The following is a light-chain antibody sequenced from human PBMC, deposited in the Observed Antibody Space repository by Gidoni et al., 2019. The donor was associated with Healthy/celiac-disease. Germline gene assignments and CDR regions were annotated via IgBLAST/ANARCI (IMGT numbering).Light chain of an antibody. CDR1: QSVSSY. V-gene: IGKV3-11*01. J-gene: IGKJ5*01. CDR2: DAS. CDR3: QQRSNWPPIT. Sequence: TVSCRASQSVSSYLAWYQQKPGQAPRLLIYDASNRATGIPARFSGSGSGTDFTLTISSLEPEDFAVYYCQQRSNWPPITFSQGTRLEIK.